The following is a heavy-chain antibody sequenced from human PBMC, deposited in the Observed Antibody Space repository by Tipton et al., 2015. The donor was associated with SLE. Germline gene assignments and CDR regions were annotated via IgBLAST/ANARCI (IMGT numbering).Heavy chain of an antibody. V-gene: IGHV4-4*07. Sequence: TLSLTCTVSGDSVGTNYWNWIRQPAGEGLEWIGRLYGSGSPTHYNPSLEGRVPVSVDTSQNQVSLKLTSVTAADTAVYYCARIRPGHGDPFDFWGRGTLVTVSS. J-gene: IGHJ4*02. CDR2: LYGSGSPT. CDR3: ARIRPGHGDPFDF. D-gene: IGHD4-17*01. CDR1: GDSVGTNY.